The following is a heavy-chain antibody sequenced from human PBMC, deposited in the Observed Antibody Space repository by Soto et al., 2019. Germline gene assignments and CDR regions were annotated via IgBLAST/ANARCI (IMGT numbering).Heavy chain of an antibody. CDR1: GGTFSTST. D-gene: IGHD5-12*01. Sequence: QVQLVQSGAEVKKPGSSVKVSCKASGGTFSTSTFTWVRQAPGQGLEWMGRTIPILDVADYAQDFQGRVTNTADNSTSTAYMELTSLTSKDTAVYYCARDSPIGSTYSGYDAIDSWGQGTLVTVSS. CDR3: ARDSPIGSTYSGYDAIDS. J-gene: IGHJ4*02. CDR2: TIPILDVA. V-gene: IGHV1-69*08.